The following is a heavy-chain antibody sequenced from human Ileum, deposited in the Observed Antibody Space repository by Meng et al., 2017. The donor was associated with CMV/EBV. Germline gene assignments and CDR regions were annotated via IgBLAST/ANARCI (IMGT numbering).Heavy chain of an antibody. J-gene: IGHJ4*02. CDR2: IKYDGSNK. CDR3: AKESVAGDS. D-gene: IGHD6-19*01. Sequence: VRRLESVGCGFRPAGVFTFHPAGSAFAFSSFALSWILQATGRGVSWLAFIKYDGSNKYNVDSVKGRFTISRDNSKSMLYLTMNSLSAEETAIYYCAKESVAGDSWGRGTLVTVSS. V-gene: IGHV3-30*02. CDR1: AFAFSSFA.